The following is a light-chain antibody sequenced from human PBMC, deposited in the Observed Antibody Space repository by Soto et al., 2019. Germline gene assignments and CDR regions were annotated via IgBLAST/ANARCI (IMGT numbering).Light chain of an antibody. CDR3: QQYYISWS. CDR1: QGISSY. Sequence: IQLTQSPSSLSASVGDRVTITCRASQGISSYLAWYQQKPGKAPKLLIYAASTLQSGVPSRFSGSGSGTDFTLTISSLQPEDFATYSCQQYYISWSFGQGTKVDIK. V-gene: IGKV1-9*01. CDR2: AAS. J-gene: IGKJ1*01.